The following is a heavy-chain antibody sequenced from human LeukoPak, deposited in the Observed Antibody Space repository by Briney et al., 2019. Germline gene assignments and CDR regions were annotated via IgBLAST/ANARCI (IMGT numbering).Heavy chain of an antibody. CDR3: AKFYGGYGRDYFDY. D-gene: IGHD5-12*01. CDR2: ISYDGSNK. Sequence: GRSLRLSCAASGFTFSSYGMHWVRQAPGKGLEWVAVISYDGSNKYYADSVKGRFTISRDNSKNTLNLQMNSLRAEDTAVYYCAKFYGGYGRDYFDYWGQGTLVTVSS. V-gene: IGHV3-30*18. J-gene: IGHJ4*02. CDR1: GFTFSSYG.